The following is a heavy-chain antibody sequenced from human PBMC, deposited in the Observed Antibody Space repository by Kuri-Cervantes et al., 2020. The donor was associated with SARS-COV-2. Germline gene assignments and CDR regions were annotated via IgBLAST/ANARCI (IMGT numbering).Heavy chain of an antibody. CDR2: IYYSGTT. CDR1: GGSISSYY. CDR3: AREPWGYGPGGY. V-gene: IGHV4-59*12. D-gene: IGHD5-18*01. J-gene: IGHJ4*02. Sequence: ESLKISCTVSGGSISSYYWSWIRQPPGKGLEWIGYIYYSGTTNYNPSLKSRVTISVETSKNQFSLRLSSVTAADTAVYYCAREPWGYGPGGYWGQGTLVTVSS.